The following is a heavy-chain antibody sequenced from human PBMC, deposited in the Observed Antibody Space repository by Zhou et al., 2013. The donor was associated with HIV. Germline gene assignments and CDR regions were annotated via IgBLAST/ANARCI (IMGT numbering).Heavy chain of an antibody. Sequence: QVQLVQSGAEVKKPGASVKVSCKASGYTFTGNYIHWVRQAPGQGLEWMGWINPNSGGTNYAQKFQVRVTMTRDTSIRTAYMELSRLRSDDTAVYYCARGKQYYDFWSAYPYFFDYWGLGTLVTGLL. CDR3: ARGKQYYDFWSAYPYFFDY. J-gene: IGHJ4*02. V-gene: IGHV1-2*02. CDR1: GYTFTGNY. CDR2: INPNSGGT. D-gene: IGHD3-3*01.